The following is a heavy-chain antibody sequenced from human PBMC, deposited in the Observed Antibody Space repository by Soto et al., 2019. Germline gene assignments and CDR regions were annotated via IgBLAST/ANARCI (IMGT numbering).Heavy chain of an antibody. CDR2: IYYSGST. J-gene: IGHJ5*02. CDR1: GGSVSSGSYY. D-gene: IGHD3-3*01. CDR3: ARCITIFGVVNPYNWFDP. V-gene: IGHV4-61*01. Sequence: SETLSLTCTVSGGSVSSGSYYWSWIRQPPGKGLEWIGYIYYSGSTNYNPSLKSRVTISVDTSKNQFSLKLSSVTAADTAVYYCARCITIFGVVNPYNWFDPWGQGTLVTVSS.